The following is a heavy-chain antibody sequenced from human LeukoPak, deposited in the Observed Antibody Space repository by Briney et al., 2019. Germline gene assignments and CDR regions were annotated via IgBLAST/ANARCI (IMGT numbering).Heavy chain of an antibody. V-gene: IGHV4-59*01. D-gene: IGHD5-24*01. Sequence: SETLSLTCTVSGGSITSYYWSWIRQPPGKGLEWIGHIYYSRSTKYNPSLKSRVTISVDTSKNQFSLKLSSVTAADTAVYYCARGVGLNLQSYYFDYWGQGTLVTVSS. CDR3: ARGVGLNLQSYYFDY. CDR1: GGSITSYY. CDR2: IYYSRST. J-gene: IGHJ4*02.